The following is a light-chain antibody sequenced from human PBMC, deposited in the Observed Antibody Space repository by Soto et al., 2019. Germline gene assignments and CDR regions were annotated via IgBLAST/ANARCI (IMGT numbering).Light chain of an antibody. V-gene: IGLV2-23*02. Sequence: QSVLTQPASVSGSPGQTITISCTGTSSDVGTYNVVSWYQQHPGNAPKLMIYEVTKRPSGVSDRFSGSKTGNTASLIIFGLQAEDEADYFCCSYAGSGTLIFGGGTKLTVL. CDR2: EVT. J-gene: IGLJ2*01. CDR1: SSDVGTYNV. CDR3: CSYAGSGTLI.